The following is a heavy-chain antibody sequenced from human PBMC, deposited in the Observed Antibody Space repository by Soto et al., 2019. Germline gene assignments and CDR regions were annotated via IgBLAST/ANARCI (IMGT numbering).Heavy chain of an antibody. V-gene: IGHV3-23*01. Sequence: EVQLLEDGGDLVQPGGSLRLSCAASGFTFRTYAMSWVRQAPGKGLEWVSSIGGSDGSTYYADSVRGRFTISRDNSKNMLSLQMSSLRAEDTALYYCAKDRWTTWSSSSGLDYWGQGTLVTVSS. J-gene: IGHJ4*02. CDR2: IGGSDGST. CDR1: GFTFRTYA. D-gene: IGHD6-6*01. CDR3: AKDRWTTWSSSSGLDY.